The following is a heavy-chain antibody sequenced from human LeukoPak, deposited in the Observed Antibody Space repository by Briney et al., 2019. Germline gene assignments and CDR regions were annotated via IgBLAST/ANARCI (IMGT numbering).Heavy chain of an antibody. Sequence: PGGSLRLSCAASGFTFSRYSMNWVRQPPGKGLEWVSSISSSGSYIYYADSVKGRFSISRDSAKNSLYLQMNSLRAEDTAVYYCARGPQFCSGGSCYGYYFDYWGQGTLVTVSS. D-gene: IGHD2-15*01. CDR1: GFTFSRYS. V-gene: IGHV3-21*01. CDR3: ARGPQFCSGGSCYGYYFDY. CDR2: ISSSGSYI. J-gene: IGHJ4*02.